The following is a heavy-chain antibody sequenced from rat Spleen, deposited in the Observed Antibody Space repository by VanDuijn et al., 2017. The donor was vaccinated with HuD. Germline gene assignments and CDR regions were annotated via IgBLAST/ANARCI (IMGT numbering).Heavy chain of an antibody. CDR3: ARQNWPYYFDY. V-gene: IGHV5-7*01. CDR2: ISYDGSYT. D-gene: IGHD5-1*01. CDR1: GFTFSDYN. J-gene: IGHJ2*01. Sequence: EVQLVESGGGLVQPGRSLKLSCAASGFTFSDYNMAWVRQAPKKGLEWVATISYDGSYTFYRDSVKGRLTISRDNAKITLYLQMDSLRSEDTATYYCARQNWPYYFDYWGQGVMVAVSS.